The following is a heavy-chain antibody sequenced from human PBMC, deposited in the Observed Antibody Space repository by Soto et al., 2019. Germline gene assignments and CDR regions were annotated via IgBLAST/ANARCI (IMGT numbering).Heavy chain of an antibody. CDR3: ARDNRPIFGVCFWPPYYYHYVMDF. Sequence: ASVKVSCKASGYTFTGYYVHWVRQAPGQGLEWMGWINPNSGGTNYAQKFQGRVTMTRDTSISTAYMELSRLRSDDTAVYYCARDNRPIFGVCFWPPYYYHYVMDFCAHGTSVTVSS. V-gene: IGHV1-2*02. CDR1: GYTFTGYY. CDR2: INPNSGGT. J-gene: IGHJ6*02. D-gene: IGHD3-3*01.